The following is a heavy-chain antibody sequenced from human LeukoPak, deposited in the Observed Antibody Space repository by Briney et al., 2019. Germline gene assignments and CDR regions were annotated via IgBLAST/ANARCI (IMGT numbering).Heavy chain of an antibody. D-gene: IGHD2-15*01. V-gene: IGHV3-23*01. CDR3: AKSVVVITFRFDD. CDR2: INGGGGNT. CDR1: GFTFNSYV. Sequence: QTGGSLRLSCAASGFTFNSYVMSWVRQAPVEGLEWVSAINGGGGNTYYADSVKGRFTISRDNSKNMVYLQMNSLRADDTAIYYCAKSVVVITFRFDDWGQGALVTVSS. J-gene: IGHJ4*02.